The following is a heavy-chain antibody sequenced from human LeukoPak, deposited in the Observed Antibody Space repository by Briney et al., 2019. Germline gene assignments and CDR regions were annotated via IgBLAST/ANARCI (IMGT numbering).Heavy chain of an antibody. CDR2: IYMSGST. D-gene: IGHD4-17*01. V-gene: IGHV4-4*07. J-gene: IGHJ4*02. CDR1: AGSISSYY. CDR3: ASAHYGDYVSDY. Sequence: SATLSLTCTVSAGSISSYYCSWLRQPAGKGLEWLGRIYMSGSTNYNPSRKSRFSISVDKTKKQFSLKLSSVTAADTAVYYCASAHYGDYVSDYWGQGTLVTVSS.